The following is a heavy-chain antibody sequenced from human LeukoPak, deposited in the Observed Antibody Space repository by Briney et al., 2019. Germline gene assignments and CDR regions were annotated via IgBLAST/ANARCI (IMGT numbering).Heavy chain of an antibody. CDR1: GCFFTSYW. V-gene: IGHV5-51*01. CDR2: IYPGDSDT. D-gene: IGHD3-10*01. J-gene: IGHJ4*02. CDR3: ARQNGVSGGSGSYSYPF. Sequence: GGAPQISYKGSGCFFTSYWNGWGRRKPGKGVEWMGIIYPGDSDTRYSASFQGQVTISADKSICTAYPQWSSLKATDTALYYCARQNGVSGGSGSYSYPFWGQGTLVTVSS.